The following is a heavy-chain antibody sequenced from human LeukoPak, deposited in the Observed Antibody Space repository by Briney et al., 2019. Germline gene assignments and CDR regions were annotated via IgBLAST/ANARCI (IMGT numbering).Heavy chain of an antibody. Sequence: PGGSLRLSCAASGFTVSSNYMSWVRQAPGKGLEWVSVIYSGGSTYYADSVKGRFTISRDNSKNTLYLQMNSLRAEDTAVYYCARARTNYDYVWGSYSDAFDIWGQGTMVTVSS. CDR2: IYSGGST. CDR1: GFTVSSNY. J-gene: IGHJ3*02. D-gene: IGHD3-16*01. V-gene: IGHV3-66*01. CDR3: ARARTNYDYVWGSYSDAFDI.